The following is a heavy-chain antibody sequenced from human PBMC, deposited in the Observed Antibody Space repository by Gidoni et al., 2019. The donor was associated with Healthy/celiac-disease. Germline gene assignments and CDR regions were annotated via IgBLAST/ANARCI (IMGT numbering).Heavy chain of an antibody. J-gene: IGHJ4*02. CDR3: ARVTAPYYYDSSGYYPLEY. CDR2: MNPNSGNT. V-gene: IGHV1-8*01. Sequence: QLVQSRAAVKKPGPPVTVSCKSSGYTFTSYDLHWVRQATGQGLEWMGWMNPNSGNTGYAQKFQGRVTMTRNTSISTAYMELSSLRSEDTAVYYCARVTAPYYYDSSGYYPLEYWGQGTLVTVSS. CDR1: GYTFTSYD. D-gene: IGHD3-22*01.